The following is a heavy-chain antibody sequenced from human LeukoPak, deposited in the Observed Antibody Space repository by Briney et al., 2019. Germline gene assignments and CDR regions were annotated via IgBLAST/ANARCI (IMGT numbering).Heavy chain of an antibody. CDR1: GGSISSGSYY. J-gene: IGHJ6*03. CDR3: AREGHYYDSSGYPNYYYYYMDV. CDR2: IYTSGST. V-gene: IGHV4-61*02. D-gene: IGHD3-22*01. Sequence: PSQTLSRTGTVSGGSISSGSYYWSSIRQPAGKGLEWIGRIYTSGSTNYNPSLKSRVTISVDTSKNQFSRKLSSVTAADTAVYYCAREGHYYDSSGYPNYYYYYMDVWGTGTTVTVSS.